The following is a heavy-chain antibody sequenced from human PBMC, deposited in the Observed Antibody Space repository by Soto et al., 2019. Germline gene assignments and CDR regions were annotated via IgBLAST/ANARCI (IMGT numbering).Heavy chain of an antibody. D-gene: IGHD6-6*01. J-gene: IGHJ2*01. Sequence: EVQLVESGGGLVQPGRSLRLSCAASGFTFDDYAMHWVRQAPGTGLEWVSGISWNSGSIGYADSVKGRFTISRDNAKNSLYLQMNSLRAEDTALYYCAKDISARLVGYFDLCGRGTLVTVSS. CDR2: ISWNSGSI. V-gene: IGHV3-9*01. CDR1: GFTFDDYA. CDR3: AKDISARLVGYFDL.